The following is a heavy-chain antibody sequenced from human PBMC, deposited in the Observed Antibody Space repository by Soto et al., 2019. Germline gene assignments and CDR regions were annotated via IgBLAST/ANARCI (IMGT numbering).Heavy chain of an antibody. J-gene: IGHJ5*02. CDR1: GFTFSSYS. D-gene: IGHD2-2*01. CDR3: ARGVVPVAPTDWFAP. CDR2: ISSSSSYI. V-gene: IGHV3-21*01. Sequence: PGGSLRLSCAASGFTFSSYSMNWVRQAPGKGLEWVSSISSSSSYIYYADSVKGRFTISRDNAKNSLYLQMNSLRAEDTAVYYSARGVVPVAPTDWFAPGGQGTLVTVSS.